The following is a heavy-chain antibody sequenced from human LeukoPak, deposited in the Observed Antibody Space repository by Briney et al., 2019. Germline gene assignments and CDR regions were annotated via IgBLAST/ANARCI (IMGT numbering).Heavy chain of an antibody. D-gene: IGHD3-9*01. CDR3: ARDGGDKTAYFGDQFDC. V-gene: IGHV3-30*01. Sequence: GGSLRLSCAASGFTFSTYGMHWVRQAPGKGLEWVAIISDDGINKYYADSKKGRFTISRDNSKNTLYLQVNDLRPEDTAVYYCARDGGDKTAYFGDQFDCWGQGTLVTVSS. CDR1: GFTFSTYG. J-gene: IGHJ4*02. CDR2: ISDDGINK.